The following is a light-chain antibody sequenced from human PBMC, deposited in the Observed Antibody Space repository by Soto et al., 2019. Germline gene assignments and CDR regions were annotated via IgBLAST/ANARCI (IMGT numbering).Light chain of an antibody. CDR3: TSYAGGNNV. Sequence: QSALTQPTSASGSPGQSVTISCTGTSSDVGGYNYVSWYQQHPGKVPKLMVYEVNKRPSGVPDRFSGAKSGNTASLTGSGLQGEDEADYYCTSYAGGNNVFGTGTKVTVL. CDR1: SSDVGGYNY. V-gene: IGLV2-8*01. J-gene: IGLJ1*01. CDR2: EVN.